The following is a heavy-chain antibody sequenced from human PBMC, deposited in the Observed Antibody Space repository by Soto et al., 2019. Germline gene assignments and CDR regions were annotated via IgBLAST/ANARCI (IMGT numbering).Heavy chain of an antibody. CDR1: GGSISSSSYY. Sequence: SETLSLTCTVSGGSISSSSYYWGWIRQPPGKGLEWIGSIYYSGNTYYTPSLKSRVTISVDTSKNQFSLKLSSVTAADTAVYYCAREGGRYCTGGSCQVDYWGQGALVTVSS. CDR3: AREGGRYCTGGSCQVDY. J-gene: IGHJ4*02. V-gene: IGHV4-39*02. CDR2: IYYSGNT. D-gene: IGHD2-15*01.